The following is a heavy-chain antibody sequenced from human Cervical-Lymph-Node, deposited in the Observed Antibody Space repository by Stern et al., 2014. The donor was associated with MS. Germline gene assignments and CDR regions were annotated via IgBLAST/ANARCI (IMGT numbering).Heavy chain of an antibody. CDR3: ARDRSPYGSGSQGMDV. D-gene: IGHD3-10*01. J-gene: IGHJ6*02. Sequence: EVQLVESGGGLVQPGGSLRLSCAASGFTFSTYAMHWVRQATGKGLEWVSALGTAGDTYYPASVKGRFTISREKAKNPLYLQMNSLRDGDTAVYYCARDRSPYGSGSQGMDVWGQGTTVTVSS. CDR1: GFTFSTYA. CDR2: LGTAGDT. V-gene: IGHV3-13*01.